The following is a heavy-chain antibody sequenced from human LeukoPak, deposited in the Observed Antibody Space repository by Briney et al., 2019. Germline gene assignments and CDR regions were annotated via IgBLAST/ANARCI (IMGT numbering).Heavy chain of an antibody. J-gene: IGHJ3*02. CDR2: ISSSSSYI. D-gene: IGHD6-19*01. Sequence: PGGSLRLSCAASGFTFDDYGMSWVRQAPGKGLEWVSSISSSSSYIYYADSVKGRFTISRDNAKNSLYLQMNSLRAEDTAVYYCARDNRGSGPIWGQGTMVTVSS. V-gene: IGHV3-21*01. CDR3: ARDNRGSGPI. CDR1: GFTFDDYG.